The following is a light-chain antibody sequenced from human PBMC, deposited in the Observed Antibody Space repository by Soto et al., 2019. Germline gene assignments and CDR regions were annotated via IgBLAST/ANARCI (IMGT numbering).Light chain of an antibody. Sequence: QSALTQPASVSGSPGQSITISCTGTSSDVGGYDYVSWYQQEPGRAPKLMIYAVSNRPPGVSDRFSGSKSGNTASLTISGLQAEDEAHYYCSSYTTNSAPGVFGGGTKVTVL. CDR1: SSDVGGYDY. J-gene: IGLJ3*02. CDR2: AVS. CDR3: SSYTTNSAPGV. V-gene: IGLV2-14*01.